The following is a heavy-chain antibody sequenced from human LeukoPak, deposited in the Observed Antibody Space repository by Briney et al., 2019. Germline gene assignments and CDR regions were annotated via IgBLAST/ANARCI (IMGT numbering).Heavy chain of an antibody. CDR2: ISSSSSYI. J-gene: IGHJ4*02. CDR1: GFTFSSYS. V-gene: IGHV3-21*01. Sequence: GGSLRLSCAASGFTFSSYSMNWDRQAPGKGLEWVSSISSSSSYIYYADSVKGRFTISRDNAKNSLYLQMNSLRAEDTAVYYCAREFGGSSRPSDYWGQGILVTVSS. D-gene: IGHD6-13*01. CDR3: AREFGGSSRPSDY.